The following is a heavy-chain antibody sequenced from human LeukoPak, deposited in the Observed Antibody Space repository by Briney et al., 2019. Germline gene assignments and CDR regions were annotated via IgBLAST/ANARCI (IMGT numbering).Heavy chain of an antibody. CDR2: IYYSGST. CDR3: ARTTEAHSWRTRYYDYYMDV. CDR1: GGSVSSYY. D-gene: IGHD6-13*01. J-gene: IGHJ6*03. V-gene: IGHV4-59*02. Sequence: SETLSLTCTVSGGSVSSYYWSWIRQPPGKGLEWTGYIYYSGSTNYNPSLTSRVTISVDTSKNQFSLKLSSVTAADTAVYYCARTTEAHSWRTRYYDYYMDVWGKGTTVTVSS.